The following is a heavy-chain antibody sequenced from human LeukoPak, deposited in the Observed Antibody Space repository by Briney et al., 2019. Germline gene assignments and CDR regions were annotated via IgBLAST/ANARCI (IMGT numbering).Heavy chain of an antibody. V-gene: IGHV3-23*01. CDR1: GFTFSSYA. Sequence: GGSLRLSCAASGFTFSSYAMSWVRQAPGKGLEWVSAISGSGGSTFYADSVKGRFTISRDNSKNTLYLQMNSLRAEDTAVYYCAKDVYSSSWSPFDYWGQGTLVTVSS. CDR3: AKDVYSSSWSPFDY. D-gene: IGHD6-13*01. J-gene: IGHJ4*02. CDR2: ISGSGGST.